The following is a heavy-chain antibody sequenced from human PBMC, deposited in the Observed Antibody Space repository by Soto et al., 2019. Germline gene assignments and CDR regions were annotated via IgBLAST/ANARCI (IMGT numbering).Heavy chain of an antibody. J-gene: IGHJ4*02. V-gene: IGHV1-18*01. CDR2: ISVYNYNT. CDR3: ARGGGYYGSGTYPFDY. CDR1: GYTFSNYG. Sequence: QVQLVQSGAEVKKPGASVKVSCKTSGYTFSNYGIAWVRQAPGQGLEWMGWISVYNYNTNYAQKLQGRVTMTRDISTSTAYMELRSLISDDTAVYYCARGGGYYGSGTYPFDYWGPGTLVTVSS. D-gene: IGHD3-10*01.